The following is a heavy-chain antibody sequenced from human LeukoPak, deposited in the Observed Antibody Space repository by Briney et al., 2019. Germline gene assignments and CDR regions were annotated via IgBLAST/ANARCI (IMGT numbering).Heavy chain of an antibody. Sequence: SETLSLTCSVSGAPSSANCWSWIRQSPGKGLEWIGYIFNSGSSNYNPSLRSRVTMSIVTSKSQFSLNLTSVSAADTGVYYCAGYDHTNYLAYWGQGNLVTVSS. CDR1: GAPSSANC. D-gene: IGHD1-14*01. J-gene: IGHJ4*02. CDR2: IFNSGSS. V-gene: IGHV4-59*13. CDR3: AGYDHTNYLAY.